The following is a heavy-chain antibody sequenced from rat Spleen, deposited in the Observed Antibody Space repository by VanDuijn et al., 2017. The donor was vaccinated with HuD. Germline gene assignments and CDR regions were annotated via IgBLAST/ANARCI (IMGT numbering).Heavy chain of an antibody. J-gene: IGHJ2*01. CDR2: ISYDGSST. Sequence: EVQLVESGGGLVQPGRSMKLSCAASGFTFSNYDMAWVRQAPTKGLEWVASISYDGSSTYYRDSVKGRFTISRDNAKSTLYLQMDSLRSEDTATYYCTTYYFDYWGQGVMVTVSS. CDR3: TTYYFDY. V-gene: IGHV5-20*01. CDR1: GFTFSNYD.